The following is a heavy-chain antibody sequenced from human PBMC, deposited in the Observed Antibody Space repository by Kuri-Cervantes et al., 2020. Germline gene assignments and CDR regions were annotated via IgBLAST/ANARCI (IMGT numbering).Heavy chain of an antibody. Sequence: GGSLRLSCAASGFTLSSYAMSWVRQAPGKGLEWVSAISGSGGSTYYADSVKGRFTISRDNSKNTLYLQMNSLRAEDTAVYYCARVGLRYFDWLLSEGGLYYYYGMDVWGQGTTVTVSS. D-gene: IGHD3-9*01. CDR2: ISGSGGST. V-gene: IGHV3-23*01. CDR3: ARVGLRYFDWLLSEGGLYYYYGMDV. J-gene: IGHJ6*02. CDR1: GFTLSSYA.